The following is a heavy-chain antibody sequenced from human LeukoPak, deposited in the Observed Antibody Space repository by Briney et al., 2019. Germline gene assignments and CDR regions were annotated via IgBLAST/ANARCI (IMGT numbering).Heavy chain of an antibody. CDR2: IYYSGIT. V-gene: IGHV4-31*03. Sequence: PSQTLSLTCTVSGGSISSSAYYWSWIRQHPGKGLEWIGYIYYSGITYYNPSLKSRVTISVDTSKNQFSLNLSSVTAADTAVYYCARNGDCSSDSCYFDYWGQGILVTVSS. D-gene: IGHD2-2*01. CDR3: ARNGDCSSDSCYFDY. CDR1: GGSISSSAYY. J-gene: IGHJ4*02.